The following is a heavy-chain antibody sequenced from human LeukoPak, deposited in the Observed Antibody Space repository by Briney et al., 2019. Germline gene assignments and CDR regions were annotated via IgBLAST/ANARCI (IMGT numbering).Heavy chain of an antibody. J-gene: IGHJ3*02. CDR3: ARHVYSSGWGAFDI. CDR2: ISRSATYL. D-gene: IGHD6-19*01. CDR1: GFTFSGYS. Sequence: GGSLRPSCAASGFTFSGYSMNWVRQAPGKGLEWVSSISRSATYLYYADSLQGRFTVSRDDAKSSLYLQMNSLSAEDTAVYYCARHVYSSGWGAFDIWGQGTMVTVSS. V-gene: IGHV3-21*01.